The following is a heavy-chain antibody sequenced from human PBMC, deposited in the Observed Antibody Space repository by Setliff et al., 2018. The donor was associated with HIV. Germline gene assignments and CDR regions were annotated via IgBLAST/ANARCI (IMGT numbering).Heavy chain of an antibody. J-gene: IGHJ5*02. CDR2: IIYAERA. V-gene: IGHV4-59*01. CDR1: GGSIRTSY. D-gene: IGHD1-1*01. Sequence: SETLSLTCTVSGGSIRTSYWSWIRQPPGKGLEWIGSIIYAERANYNPSLRSRVTMSLDTSTSQVSLKLTSVTAVDTAVYFCAREGLSGWFGPWGQGSLVTVSS. CDR3: AREGLSGWFGP.